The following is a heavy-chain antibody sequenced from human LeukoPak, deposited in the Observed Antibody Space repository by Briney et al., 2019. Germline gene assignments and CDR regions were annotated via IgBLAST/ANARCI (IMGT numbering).Heavy chain of an antibody. CDR3: ARAGYDYLNWFDP. Sequence: ASVKVSCKASGYTFTSYDINWVRQATGQGLEWMGWMSPNSGNTGYAQKFQGRVTMTRNTSISTAYMELSSLRSEDTAVYYCARAGYDYLNWFDPWGQGTLVTVSS. D-gene: IGHD5-12*01. J-gene: IGHJ5*02. CDR2: MSPNSGNT. V-gene: IGHV1-8*01. CDR1: GYTFTSYD.